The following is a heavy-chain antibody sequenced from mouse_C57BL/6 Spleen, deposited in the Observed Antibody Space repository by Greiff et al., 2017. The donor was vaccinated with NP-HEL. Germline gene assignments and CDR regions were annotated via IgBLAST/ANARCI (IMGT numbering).Heavy chain of an antibody. CDR1: GFTFTDYY. CDR3: ARLGGNFYFDY. D-gene: IGHD2-1*01. J-gene: IGHJ2*01. V-gene: IGHV7-3*01. CDR2: IRNKANGYTT. Sequence: EVQGVESGGGLVQPGGSLSLSCAASGFTFTDYYMSWVRQPPGKALEWLGFIRNKANGYTTEYSASVKGRFTISRDNSQSILYLQMNALRAEDSATYYCARLGGNFYFDYWGQGTTLTVSS.